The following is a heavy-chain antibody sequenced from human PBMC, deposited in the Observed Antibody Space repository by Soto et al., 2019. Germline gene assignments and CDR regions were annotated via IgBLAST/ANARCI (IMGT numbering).Heavy chain of an antibody. CDR2: IKQDGSEE. CDR1: GFTFSSYW. D-gene: IGHD6-13*01. V-gene: IGHV3-7*01. J-gene: IGHJ6*02. Sequence: EVQLVESGGGLVQPGGSLRLSCVDSGFTFSSYWMSWVRQAPVKGLEWVGNIKQDGSEENYVDSVKGRFTISRDNAMNSMYLQMNSLRAEDTAVYYCARIAASGRGWDVWGQGTTVVVSS. CDR3: ARIAASGRGWDV.